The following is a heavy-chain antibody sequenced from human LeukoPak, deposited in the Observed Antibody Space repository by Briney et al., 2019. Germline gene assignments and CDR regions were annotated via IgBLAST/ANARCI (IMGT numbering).Heavy chain of an antibody. J-gene: IGHJ4*02. Sequence: PGGSLRLSCAASGFTFSSYAMSWVRQAPGKGLEWVSAISGSGGSTYYADSVKGRFTISSDNSKNTLYLQMNSLRAEDTAVYYCAKDLDIVVVPAAIWWGQGTLVTVSS. V-gene: IGHV3-23*01. D-gene: IGHD2-2*03. CDR2: ISGSGGST. CDR1: GFTFSSYA. CDR3: AKDLDIVVVPAAIW.